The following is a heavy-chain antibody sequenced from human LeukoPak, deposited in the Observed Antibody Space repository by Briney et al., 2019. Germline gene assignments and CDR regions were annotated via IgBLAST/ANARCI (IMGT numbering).Heavy chain of an antibody. J-gene: IGHJ6*02. D-gene: IGHD3-10*01. CDR1: GYTFTGYY. CDR2: INPNSGGT. V-gene: IGHV1-2*02. Sequence: ASVKVSCKASGYTFTGYYMHWVRQAPGQGLEWMGWINPNSGGTNYAQKFQGRVTMTRDTSISTAYMELSRLRSGDTAVYYCATLGSGSPFYGMDVWGQGTTVTVSS. CDR3: ATLGSGSPFYGMDV.